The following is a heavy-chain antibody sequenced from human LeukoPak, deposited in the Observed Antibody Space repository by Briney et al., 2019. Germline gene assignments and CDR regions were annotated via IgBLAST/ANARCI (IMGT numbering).Heavy chain of an antibody. V-gene: IGHV4-61*01. CDR2: ISNSGST. Sequence: SETLSLTCTVSGGSIGGNSYWSWIRQPPGKGPEWVGHISNSGSTYYSPSLSSRVTISLDTSKNQFSLKLRSVTAADTAVYYCARGGASSIPLDYWGRGTLVTVSS. CDR1: GGSIGGNSY. J-gene: IGHJ4*02. D-gene: IGHD1-26*01. CDR3: ARGGASSIPLDY.